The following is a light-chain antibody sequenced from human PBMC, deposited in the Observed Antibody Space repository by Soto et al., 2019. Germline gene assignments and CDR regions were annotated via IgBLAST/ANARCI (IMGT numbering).Light chain of an antibody. V-gene: IGLV2-11*01. J-gene: IGLJ1*01. Sequence: QSVLTQPRSVSGSPGQSVTISCTGSSSDVGGYNYVSWYQQQPGKAPKLLIYDVTIRTSGVSARFSGSKSGNTASLTISGLQAEDDADYYCQSFDSSLSVYVFGSGTKVTVL. CDR3: QSFDSSLSVYV. CDR2: DVT. CDR1: SSDVGGYNY.